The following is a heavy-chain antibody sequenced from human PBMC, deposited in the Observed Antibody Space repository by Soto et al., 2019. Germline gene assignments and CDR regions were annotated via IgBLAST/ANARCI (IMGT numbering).Heavy chain of an antibody. D-gene: IGHD3-10*01. CDR2: IYSGGST. J-gene: IGHJ6*02. Sequence: GGSLRLSCAASGFTVSSNYMSWVRQAPGKGLEWVSVIYSGGSTYYADSVKGRFTISRDNSKNTLYLQMNGLRAEDTAVYYCARDRRESYYYYYGMDVWGQGTTVTVSS. V-gene: IGHV3-53*01. CDR1: GFTVSSNY. CDR3: ARDRRESYYYYYGMDV.